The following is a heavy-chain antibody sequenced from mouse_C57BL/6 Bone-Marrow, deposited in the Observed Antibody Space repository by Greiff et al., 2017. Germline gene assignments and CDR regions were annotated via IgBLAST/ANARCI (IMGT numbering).Heavy chain of an antibody. CDR1: GYTFTDYY. D-gene: IGHD1-1*01. Sequence: EVQLQQSGPELVKPGASVKISCKASGYTFTDYYMNWVKQSHGKSLEWIGDINPNNGGTSYNQKFKGKATLTVDKYSSTAYMELRSLTSEDSAVYYCARRITTVVAHYYAMDYWGQGTSVTVSS. V-gene: IGHV1-26*01. CDR3: ARRITTVVAHYYAMDY. CDR2: INPNNGGT. J-gene: IGHJ4*01.